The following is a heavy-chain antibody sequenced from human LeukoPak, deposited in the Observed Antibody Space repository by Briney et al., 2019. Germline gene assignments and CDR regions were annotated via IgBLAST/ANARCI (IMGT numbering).Heavy chain of an antibody. V-gene: IGHV3-23*01. CDR3: AKDPTDFDSSGQTYFDY. J-gene: IGHJ4*02. D-gene: IGHD3-22*01. CDR2: ISNSGGDT. CDR1: GFTFSSYA. Sequence: PGGSLRLSCAASGFTFSSYAMSWVRQAPGRGLEWVLGISNSGGDTQYADSVKGRFTISRDNSKNTLVLQLNSLRAEDTAVYYCAKDPTDFDSSGQTYFDYWGQGTLVTVSS.